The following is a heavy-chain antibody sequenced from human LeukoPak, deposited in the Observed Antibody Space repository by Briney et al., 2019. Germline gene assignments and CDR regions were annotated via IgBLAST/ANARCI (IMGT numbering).Heavy chain of an antibody. D-gene: IGHD1-1*01. CDR2: IRYDGSNK. V-gene: IGHV3-30*02. J-gene: IGHJ4*02. CDR1: GFTFSSYG. CDR3: AKGQETESRLDS. Sequence: PGGSLRLSCAASGFTFSSYGMHWVRQAPGKGLEWVAFIRYDGSNKYYADSVKGRFTISRDNSKNTLYLQMNSLRAEDTALYYCAKGQETESRLDSWGQGTLVTVSS.